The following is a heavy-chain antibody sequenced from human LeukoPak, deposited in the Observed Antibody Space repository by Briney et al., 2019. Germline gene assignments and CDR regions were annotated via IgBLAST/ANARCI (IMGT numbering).Heavy chain of an antibody. J-gene: IGHJ3*02. Sequence: GGSLRLSCAASGFTFSSYGMHWVRQAPGKGLEWVAFIRYDGSNKYYADSVKGRFTISRDNSKNTLYLQTNSLRAEDTAVYYCAKEMQWLLLRTFDIWGQGTMVTVSS. CDR2: IRYDGSNK. V-gene: IGHV3-30*02. CDR1: GFTFSSYG. CDR3: AKEMQWLLLRTFDI. D-gene: IGHD3-22*01.